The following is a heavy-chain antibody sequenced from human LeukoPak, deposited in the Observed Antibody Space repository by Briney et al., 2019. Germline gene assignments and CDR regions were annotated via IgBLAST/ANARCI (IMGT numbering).Heavy chain of an antibody. CDR2: VYTSGST. V-gene: IGHV4-61*02. CDR1: GGSISSGSYY. CDR3: ARDTYTLLTPGVY. Sequence: SETLSLTCTVSGGSISSGSYYWSWIRQPAGKGLEWIGRVYTSGSTNYNPSLKSRVTMSVDTSKNQFSLKLSSVTAADTAVYYSARDTYTLLTPGVYWGQGTLVTVSS. J-gene: IGHJ4*02. D-gene: IGHD1-26*01.